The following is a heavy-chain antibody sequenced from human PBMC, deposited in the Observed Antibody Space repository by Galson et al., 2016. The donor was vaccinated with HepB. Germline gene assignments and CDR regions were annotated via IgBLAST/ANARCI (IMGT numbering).Heavy chain of an antibody. J-gene: IGHJ6*02. D-gene: IGHD3-16*01. CDR1: GGSVGNNGFY. CDR3: ASAGGESGYDFYYGMDV. CDR2: VHYSGST. V-gene: IGHV4-31*03. Sequence: PLSLTCTVSGGSVGNNGFYWSWVRQRPGEGLEWIGYVHYSGSTYHKASLRSRVTISLDSSKNQFSLTLSSVTAADTAVYYCASAGGESGYDFYYGMDVWGQGTLVTVSS.